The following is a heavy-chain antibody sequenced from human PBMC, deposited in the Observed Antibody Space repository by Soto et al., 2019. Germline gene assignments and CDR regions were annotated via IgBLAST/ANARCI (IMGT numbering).Heavy chain of an antibody. J-gene: IGHJ6*02. Sequence: EVQLVESGGGLVQPGGSLRLSCAASGFTLSSYDIHWVRQATGEGLAWVSGIGSGGDTHYADSVKGRFIISREDGKNTLYLQMNNLRVGDTAVYYCTRKTPPYGIEVWGQGATVTVSS. CDR1: GFTLSSYD. CDR2: IGSGGDT. D-gene: IGHD1-26*01. V-gene: IGHV3-13*01. CDR3: TRKTPPYGIEV.